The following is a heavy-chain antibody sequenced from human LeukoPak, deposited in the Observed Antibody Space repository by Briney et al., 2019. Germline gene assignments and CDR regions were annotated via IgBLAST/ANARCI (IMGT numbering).Heavy chain of an antibody. CDR3: AKDIGRFLEWLSLDY. CDR2: ISGDGGST. D-gene: IGHD3-3*01. V-gene: IGHV3-43*02. Sequence: GGSLRLSCAASGFTFDDYAMHWVRQAPGKGLEWVSLISGDGGSTYFADSVKGRFTISRDNSKNSLYLQMNSLRTEDTALYYCAKDIGRFLEWLSLDYWGQGTLVTVSS. J-gene: IGHJ4*02. CDR1: GFTFDDYA.